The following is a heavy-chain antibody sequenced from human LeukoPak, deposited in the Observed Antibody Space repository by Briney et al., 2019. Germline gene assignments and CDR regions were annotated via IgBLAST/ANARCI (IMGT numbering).Heavy chain of an antibody. CDR2: INSSSGYI. V-gene: IGHV3-21*01. CDR1: GFTFSGYW. J-gene: IGHJ6*03. CDR3: ARDATMVPLYYYYYMDV. D-gene: IGHD3-10*01. Sequence: AGGSLRLSCAASGFTFSGYWMHWVRQAPGEGLVWVSSINSSSGYIYYADSVKGRFTISRDNAKNSLYLQMNSLRAEDTAVYYCARDATMVPLYYYYYMDVWGKGTTVTVSS.